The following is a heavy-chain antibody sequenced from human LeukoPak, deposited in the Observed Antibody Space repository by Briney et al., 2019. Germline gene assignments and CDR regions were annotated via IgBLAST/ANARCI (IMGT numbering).Heavy chain of an antibody. CDR2: IYPGDSDT. V-gene: IGHV5-51*01. CDR3: ARAGAGGRPYYYYGMDV. CDR1: GYSSTSYW. Sequence: GESLMISCRGSGYSSTSYWIGWVRQLPAKSLEWLGFIYPGDSDTRYSPSFQRHVTISADKSISTAYLQWSSLKASDTAMYYCARAGAGGRPYYYYGMDVWGQGTTVTVSS. J-gene: IGHJ6*02. D-gene: IGHD3-16*01.